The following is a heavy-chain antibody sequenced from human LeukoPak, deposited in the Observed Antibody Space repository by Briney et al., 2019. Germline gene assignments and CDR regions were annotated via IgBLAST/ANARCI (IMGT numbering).Heavy chain of an antibody. Sequence: GASLQISCKGSGSSFTSYWIGWVRQLPGKGLEWMGIIYPGDSNTKYSPSFQGQVTISADKSISTAYLQWSSLKASDTAMYSCARRTYLSGFDPWGQGTLVTVSS. D-gene: IGHD2-2*01. J-gene: IGHJ5*02. CDR1: GSSFTSYW. CDR2: IYPGDSNT. CDR3: ARRTYLSGFDP. V-gene: IGHV5-51*01.